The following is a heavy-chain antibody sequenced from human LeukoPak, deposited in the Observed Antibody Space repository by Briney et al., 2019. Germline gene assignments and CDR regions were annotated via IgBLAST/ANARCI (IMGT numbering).Heavy chain of an antibody. J-gene: IGHJ4*02. Sequence: SVKLSCKASGGTFSSDAISCVRQAPGQGVEWMGGITPTFGAAHYAHKFQGRVTITTDEPTSTAYMELTSLRSEDTAVSYLARSAGFGYSYRLNLDYGRGGTLHTVSS. CDR1: GGTFSSDA. CDR3: ARSAGFGYSYRLNLDY. V-gene: IGHV1-69*05. D-gene: IGHD5-18*01. CDR2: ITPTFGAA.